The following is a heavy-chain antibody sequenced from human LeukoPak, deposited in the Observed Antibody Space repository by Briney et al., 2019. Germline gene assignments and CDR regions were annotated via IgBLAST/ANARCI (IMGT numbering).Heavy chain of an antibody. V-gene: IGHV3-23*01. Sequence: PGGSLRLSCAASGFTFSNYAMSWVRQAPGKGLEWVSTISGSGYSTQYADSVKGRFTVSRDQSKNTLNLEMNSLRAEDTAVYYCAKHAADSSGYRFEYWGQGTLVTVSS. J-gene: IGHJ4*02. CDR3: AKHAADSSGYRFEY. D-gene: IGHD3-22*01. CDR1: GFTFSNYA. CDR2: ISGSGYST.